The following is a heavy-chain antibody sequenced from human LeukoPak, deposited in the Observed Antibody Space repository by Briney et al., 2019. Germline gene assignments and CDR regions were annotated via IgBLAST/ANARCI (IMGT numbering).Heavy chain of an antibody. CDR1: GFTFSSYG. V-gene: IGHV3-23*01. J-gene: IGHJ4*02. CDR2: IETGGAST. CDR3: AREGDFWSGHFDY. Sequence: PGGSLRLSCIASGFTFSSYGMSWVRQAPGKGLEWVSAIETGGASTYYADSVKGRFSISRDNAKNSLYLQMNSLRAEDTAVYYCAREGDFWSGHFDYWGQGTLVTVSS. D-gene: IGHD3-3*01.